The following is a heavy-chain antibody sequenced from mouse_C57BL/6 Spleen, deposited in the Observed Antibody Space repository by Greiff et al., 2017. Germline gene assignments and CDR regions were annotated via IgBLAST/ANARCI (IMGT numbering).Heavy chain of an antibody. J-gene: IGHJ2*01. Sequence: EVKLVESGGGLVKPGGSLKLSCAASGFTFSSYAMSWVRQTPEKRLEWVATISDGGSYTYYPDNVKGRFTISRDNAKNNLYLQMSHLKSEDTAMYYCAREGDYYGSPPYYFDYWGQGTTLTVSS. CDR1: GFTFSSYA. D-gene: IGHD1-1*01. CDR2: ISDGGSYT. V-gene: IGHV5-4*01. CDR3: AREGDYYGSPPYYFDY.